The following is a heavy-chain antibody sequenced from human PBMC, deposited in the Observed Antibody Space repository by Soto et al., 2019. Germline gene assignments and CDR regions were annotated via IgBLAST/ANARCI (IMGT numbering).Heavy chain of an antibody. V-gene: IGHV1-46*01. CDR3: ARGISTTRYYYYYGMDV. CDR1: GYTLTSYY. D-gene: IGHD2-2*01. CDR2: INPSGGIT. J-gene: IGHJ6*02. Sequence: ASVKVSCKASGYTLTSYYLHWVRQAPGQGPEWMGIINPSGGITNDAQKFQDRVIMTSDTSTSTVYMELSSLGSEDTAVYYCARGISTTRYYYYYGMDVWGQGTTVTVSS.